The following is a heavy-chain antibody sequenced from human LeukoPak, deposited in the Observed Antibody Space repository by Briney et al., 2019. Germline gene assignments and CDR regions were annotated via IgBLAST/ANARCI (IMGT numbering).Heavy chain of an antibody. J-gene: IGHJ4*02. D-gene: IGHD6-19*01. CDR2: IYYSGST. Sequence: SETLSLTCTVSGGSISSSSYYWGWIRQPPGKGLEWIGSIYYSGSTYYNPSLKSRVTISVDTSKNQFSLKLSSVTAADTAVYYCARQYPQWLVTSGIDYWGQGTLVTVSS. CDR3: ARQYPQWLVTSGIDY. V-gene: IGHV4-39*01. CDR1: GGSISSSSYY.